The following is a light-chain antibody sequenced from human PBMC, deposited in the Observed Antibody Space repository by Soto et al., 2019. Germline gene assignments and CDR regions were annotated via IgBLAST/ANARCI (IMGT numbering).Light chain of an antibody. CDR3: QQYNGYPWT. V-gene: IGKV1-5*03. Sequence: DIPMTQSPSTLSASVGDRVTITCRASQSISSWLAWYQQTPGKAPKLLIYKASSLKSGVPSRFSGSGSGTGFPITLSSLQPDDFATYYCQQYNGYPWTFGQGTKVEIK. CDR2: KAS. CDR1: QSISSW. J-gene: IGKJ1*01.